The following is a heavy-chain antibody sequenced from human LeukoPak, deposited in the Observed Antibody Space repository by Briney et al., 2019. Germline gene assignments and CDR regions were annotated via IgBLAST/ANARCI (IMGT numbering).Heavy chain of an antibody. V-gene: IGHV4-59*01. CDR3: ARKGDRGSTGFFDF. CDR2: IYHSGST. D-gene: IGHD1-26*01. Sequence: PETLSLTCTVSGGSISSYYWSWIRQPPGKGLEWIGHIYHSGSTNHNPSLKSRVNISVDRSQNQFSLKLSSVTAADTALYYCARKGDRGSTGFFDFWGQGTLVTVSS. CDR1: GGSISSYY. J-gene: IGHJ4*02.